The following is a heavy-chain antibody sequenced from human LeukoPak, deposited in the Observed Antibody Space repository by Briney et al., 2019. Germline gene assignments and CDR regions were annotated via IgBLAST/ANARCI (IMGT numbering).Heavy chain of an antibody. CDR2: IYYSGST. V-gene: IGHV4-59*08. CDR3: ARHTGGIAVVDYYFDY. D-gene: IGHD2-21*01. CDR1: GGSISSYY. J-gene: IGHJ4*02. Sequence: SETLSLTCTVSGGSISSYYWSWIRQPPGKGLEWIGYIYYSGSTNYNPSLKSRVTISVDTSKNQFSLKLSSVTAADMAVYYCARHTGGIAVVDYYFDYWGQGTLVTVSS.